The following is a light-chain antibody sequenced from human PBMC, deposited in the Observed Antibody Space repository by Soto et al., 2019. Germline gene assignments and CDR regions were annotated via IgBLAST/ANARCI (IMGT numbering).Light chain of an antibody. V-gene: IGKV4-1*01. Sequence: DIVMTQSPDSLTVSLGERATINCQSSQSVLYSSNNKNYLAWYQQKPRQPPKLLIYWASTRESGVPDRSSGSGSGTDFTLTISSLQAEDVAVYYCQQYYSTPLTFGGGTKVEIK. CDR3: QQYYSTPLT. CDR1: QSVLYSSNNKNY. J-gene: IGKJ4*01. CDR2: WAS.